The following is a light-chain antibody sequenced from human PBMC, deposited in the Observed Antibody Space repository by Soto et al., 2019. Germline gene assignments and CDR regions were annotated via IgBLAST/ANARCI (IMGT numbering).Light chain of an antibody. Sequence: QSALTQPPSASGSPGQSVTISCTGTSSDVGGYNYVSWYQQHPGKAPKLMIYEVSKRPSGVPDRFSGSKSDNTASLTVSGFQAEDEADYYCSSYAAGSNFVFGTGTKVTVL. CDR3: SSYAAGSNFV. J-gene: IGLJ1*01. CDR1: SSDVGGYNY. CDR2: EVS. V-gene: IGLV2-8*01.